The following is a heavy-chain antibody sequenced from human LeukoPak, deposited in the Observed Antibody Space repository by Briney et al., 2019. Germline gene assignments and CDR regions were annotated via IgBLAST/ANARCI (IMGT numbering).Heavy chain of an antibody. Sequence: GGSLRLSCAASGSTFSSYAMSWVRQAPGKGLEWVSAISGSGGSTYYADSVKGRFTISRDNSKNTLYLQMNSLRAEDTAVYYCAKVQYQLPIHWFDPWGQGTLVTVSS. V-gene: IGHV3-23*01. D-gene: IGHD2-2*01. CDR1: GSTFSSYA. CDR3: AKVQYQLPIHWFDP. CDR2: ISGSGGST. J-gene: IGHJ5*02.